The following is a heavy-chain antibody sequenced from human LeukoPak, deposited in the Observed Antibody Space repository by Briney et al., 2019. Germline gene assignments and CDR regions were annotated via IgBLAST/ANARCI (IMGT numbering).Heavy chain of an antibody. V-gene: IGHV3-21*01. D-gene: IGHD3-22*01. CDR3: ARSILSTYYYDSSGYYVDAFDI. J-gene: IGHJ3*02. CDR2: ISSSSSYI. Sequence: PGGSLRLSCAASGFTFSSYSMNWVRQAPGKGLEWVSSISSSSSYIYYADSVKGRFTISRDNAKNSLYLQMNSLRAEDTAVYYCARSILSTYYYDSSGYYVDAFDIWGQGTMVTVSS. CDR1: GFTFSSYS.